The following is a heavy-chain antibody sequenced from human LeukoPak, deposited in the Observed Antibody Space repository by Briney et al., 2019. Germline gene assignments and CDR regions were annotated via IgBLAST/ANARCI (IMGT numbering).Heavy chain of an antibody. CDR2: INSDGSTT. CDR1: GFTFSNYW. CDR3: ARGGYCSGGSCYRGFDY. V-gene: IGHV3-74*01. J-gene: IGHJ4*02. D-gene: IGHD2-15*01. Sequence: GGSLRLSCAASGFTFSNYWMQWVRQAPGKGLVWVSRINSDGSTTSYADSVKGRFTVSRDNAKNTLFLQMHSLRAEDTAVCYCARGGYCSGGSCYRGFDYWGRGTLVTVSS.